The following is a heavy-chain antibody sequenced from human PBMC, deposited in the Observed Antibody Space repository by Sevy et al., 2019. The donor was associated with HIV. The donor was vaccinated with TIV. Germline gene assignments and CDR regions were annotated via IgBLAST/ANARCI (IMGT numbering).Heavy chain of an antibody. D-gene: IGHD3-22*01. J-gene: IGHJ3*02. CDR1: GFTFSSYG. CDR2: ISYDGSNK. Sequence: GGSLRLSCAASGFTFSSYGMHWVRQAPGKGLEWVAVISYDGSNKYYADSVKGRFTISRDNSKNTLYLQMNSLRAEDTAVYYCARGVGGYYDTSGYYRADAFHIWGQGTMVTVSS. V-gene: IGHV3-30*03. CDR3: ARGVGGYYDTSGYYRADAFHI.